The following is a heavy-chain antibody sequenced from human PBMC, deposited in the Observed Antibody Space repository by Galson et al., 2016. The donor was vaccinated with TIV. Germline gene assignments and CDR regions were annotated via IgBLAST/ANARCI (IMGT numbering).Heavy chain of an antibody. CDR2: IYSAGNT. CDR3: ARVSGVVRGYGLDV. CDR1: GLTVSGTS. D-gene: IGHD3-10*01. V-gene: IGHV3-53*01. J-gene: IGHJ6*02. Sequence: SLRLSCAGSGLTVSGTSMSWVRQAPGKGLEWVSLIYSAGNTFYADSVKGRFTLSRDNSKNTVYLQISSLRVEDTAVYYCARVSGVVRGYGLDVWGQGTMVTVAS.